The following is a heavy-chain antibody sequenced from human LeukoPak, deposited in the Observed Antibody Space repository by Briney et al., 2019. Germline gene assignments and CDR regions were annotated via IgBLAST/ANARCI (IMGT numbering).Heavy chain of an antibody. CDR1: GYTFTNYG. Sequence: ASVKVSCKASGYTFTNYGITWVRQAPGQGLEWMGWVSAYNGNTSYAQKFQGRVTMTRDTSTSTVYMELSSLRSEDTAVYYCARDSSSSHLYYYGMDVWGQGTTVTVSS. J-gene: IGHJ6*02. CDR3: ARDSSSSHLYYYGMDV. CDR2: VSAYNGNT. V-gene: IGHV1-18*01. D-gene: IGHD6-6*01.